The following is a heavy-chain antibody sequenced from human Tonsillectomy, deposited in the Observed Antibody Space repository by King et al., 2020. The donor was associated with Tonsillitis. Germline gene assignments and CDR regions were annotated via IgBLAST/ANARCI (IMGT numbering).Heavy chain of an antibody. V-gene: IGHV1-2*05. CDR3: ARSWGDSSSWHFDL. J-gene: IGHJ2*01. Sequence: QLVQSGAEVKKPGASVKVSCKASGNTFTGYYMHWVRQAPGQGLEWMGRINPDNGGTNYAQKFQGRVTMTRDTSISTAYMELSRLRSDDRVVYYCARSWGDSSSWHFDLWGRGTLVTVPS. CDR1: GNTFTGYY. CDR2: INPDNGGT. D-gene: IGHD6-13*01.